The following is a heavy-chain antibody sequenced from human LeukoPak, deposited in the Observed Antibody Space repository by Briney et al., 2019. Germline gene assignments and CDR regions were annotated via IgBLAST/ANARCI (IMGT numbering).Heavy chain of an antibody. V-gene: IGHV4-34*01. J-gene: IGHJ4*02. Sequence: PSETLSPTCAVYGGSFSGYYWSWIRQSPGKGLEWIGEINHSGSTNYNPSLKSRVTISVDTSKNQFSLKLSSVTAADTAVYYCARVRGSKWVARFDYWGQGTLVTVSS. CDR2: INHSGST. CDR3: ARVRGSKWVARFDY. CDR1: GGSFSGYY. D-gene: IGHD6-19*01.